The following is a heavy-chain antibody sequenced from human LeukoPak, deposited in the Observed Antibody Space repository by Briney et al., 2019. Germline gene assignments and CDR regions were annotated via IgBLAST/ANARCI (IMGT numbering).Heavy chain of an antibody. CDR1: GYTLTELS. Sequence: PSVKVSCKVSGYTLTELSMHWVRQAPGKGLEWMGGFDPEDGETIYAQKFQGRVTMTEDTSTDTAYMELSSLRSEDTAVYYCASIHYDILTGYYVPRVFGDWGQGTLVTVSS. V-gene: IGHV1-24*01. J-gene: IGHJ4*02. D-gene: IGHD3-9*01. CDR2: FDPEDGET. CDR3: ASIHYDILTGYYVPRVFGD.